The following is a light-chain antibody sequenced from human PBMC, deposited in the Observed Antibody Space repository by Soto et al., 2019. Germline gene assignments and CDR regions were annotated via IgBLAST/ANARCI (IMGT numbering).Light chain of an antibody. J-gene: IGLJ2*01. Sequence: QPVLTQSSSASASLGSSVKLTCTLSSGHSSYIIAWHQQQPGKAPRYLMKLEGRGSYNKGSGVPDRCSGSSSGADRYLTISNLQFEDEADYYCETWDSNTPVFGGGTKLTVL. V-gene: IGLV4-60*02. CDR2: LEGRGSY. CDR3: ETWDSNTPV. CDR1: SGHSSYI.